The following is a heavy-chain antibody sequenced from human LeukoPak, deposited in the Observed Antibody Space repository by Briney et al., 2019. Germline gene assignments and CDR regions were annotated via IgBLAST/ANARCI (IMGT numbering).Heavy chain of an antibody. Sequence: SETLSLTCTVSGGSISSGDYYWSWIRQPLGKGLEWIGYIYYSGSTYYNPSLKSRVTISVDTSKNQFSLKLSSVTAADTAVYYCARDLPVYSYGMDVWGQGTTVTVSS. V-gene: IGHV4-30-4*01. CDR2: IYYSGST. D-gene: IGHD1-14*01. CDR1: GGSISSGDYY. J-gene: IGHJ6*02. CDR3: ARDLPVYSYGMDV.